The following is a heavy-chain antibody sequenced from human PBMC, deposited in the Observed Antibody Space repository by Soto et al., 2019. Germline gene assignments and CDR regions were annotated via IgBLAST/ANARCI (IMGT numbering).Heavy chain of an antibody. Sequence: QLQLQESGPGLVKPSETLSLTCTVSGGSISSSSYFWGWIRQPPGKGLEWIGSIYYSGSTYYNPSLKSRVTLSVDTSKNQFSLKLSSVTAADSAVYFCARQQYDFWSGSRYYYYYYMDVWGKGTTVTVSS. CDR2: IYYSGST. V-gene: IGHV4-39*01. J-gene: IGHJ6*03. D-gene: IGHD3-3*01. CDR1: GGSISSSSYF. CDR3: ARQQYDFWSGSRYYYYYYMDV.